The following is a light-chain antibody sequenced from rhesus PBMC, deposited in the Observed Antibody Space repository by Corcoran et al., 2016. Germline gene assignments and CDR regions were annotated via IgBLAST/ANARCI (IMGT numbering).Light chain of an antibody. CDR1: RGISSW. J-gene: IGKJ1*01. CDR2: EAS. Sequence: DIQMTQSPSSLSASVGDRVTITCRASRGISSWLAWYQQKPGRAPKLLIYEASNLQSGVPSRVSGRGSGTDFTLTISSLQPEDFATYYCQQYNSAPPWTFGQGTKVEIK. V-gene: IGKV1-21*01. CDR3: QQYNSAPPWT.